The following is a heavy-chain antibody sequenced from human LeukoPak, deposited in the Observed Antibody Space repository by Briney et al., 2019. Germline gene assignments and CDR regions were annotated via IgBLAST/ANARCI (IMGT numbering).Heavy chain of an antibody. CDR3: ARDLSTSSTAYFQH. Sequence: GGSLRLSCAASGFTFSSYSMNWVRQAPGKGLEWVSSISSSSSYIYYADSVKGRFTISRDDAKNSLFLQMNSLRAEDTAVYYCARDLSTSSTAYFQHWGQGTLVTVSS. CDR2: ISSSSSYI. V-gene: IGHV3-21*01. CDR1: GFTFSSYS. D-gene: IGHD2-2*01. J-gene: IGHJ1*01.